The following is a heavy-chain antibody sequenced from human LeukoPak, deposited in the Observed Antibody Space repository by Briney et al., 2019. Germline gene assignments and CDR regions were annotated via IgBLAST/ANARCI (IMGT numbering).Heavy chain of an antibody. CDR3: ARSIAARPWFDP. V-gene: IGHV1-18*01. Sequence: ASVKVSCEASGYTFTSYGISWVRQAPGQGLEWMGWISAYNGNTNYAQKLQGRVTMTTDTSTSTAYMELRSLRSDDTAVYYCARSIAARPWFDPWGQGTLVTVSS. J-gene: IGHJ5*02. CDR2: ISAYNGNT. CDR1: GYTFTSYG. D-gene: IGHD6-6*01.